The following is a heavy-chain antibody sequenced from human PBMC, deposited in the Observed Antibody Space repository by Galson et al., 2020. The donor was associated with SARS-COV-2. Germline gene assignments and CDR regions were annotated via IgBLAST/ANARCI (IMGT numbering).Heavy chain of an antibody. Sequence: SETISPTCTATGGSISSYYCSWFRQPAAKGLEWIRRINTSGSTNYNPSLKSRVTMSVDTSKNQFSLKLSSVTAADTAVYYCASGDYYYYYGMDVWGQGTTVTVSS. V-gene: IGHV4-4*07. J-gene: IGHJ6*02. CDR2: INTSGST. CDR1: GGSISSYY. D-gene: IGHD4-17*01. CDR3: ASGDYYYYYGMDV.